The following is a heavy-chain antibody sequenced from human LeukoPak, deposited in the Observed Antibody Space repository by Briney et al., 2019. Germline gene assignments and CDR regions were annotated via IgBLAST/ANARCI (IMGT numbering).Heavy chain of an antibody. CDR1: GGSISSSSYY. D-gene: IGHD3-22*01. J-gene: IGHJ4*02. CDR3: ASGQYYYDSSGYYYFDY. V-gene: IGHV4-39*01. Sequence: PSETLSLTCTVSGGSISSSSYYWGWIRQPPGKGLEWIGSIFYSGSTYYNPSLKSRVTISVDTSKNQFSLKLSSVTAADTAVYYCASGQYYYDSSGYYYFDYWGQGTLVTVSS. CDR2: IFYSGST.